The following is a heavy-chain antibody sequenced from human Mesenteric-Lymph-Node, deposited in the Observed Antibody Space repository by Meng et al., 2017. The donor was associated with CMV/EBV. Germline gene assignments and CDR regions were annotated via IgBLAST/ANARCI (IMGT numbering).Heavy chain of an antibody. CDR3: ARGGGSYYLGYYGMDV. D-gene: IGHD1-26*01. J-gene: IGHJ6*02. CDR2: INWNGGST. V-gene: IGHV3-20*04. CDR1: GFTFDDYG. Sequence: GESLKISCAASGFTFDDYGMSWVRQAPGKGLEWVSGINWNGGSTGYADSVKGRFTISRDNAKNSLYLQMSSLRAEDTALYYCARGGGSYYLGYYGMDVWGQGTTVTVSS.